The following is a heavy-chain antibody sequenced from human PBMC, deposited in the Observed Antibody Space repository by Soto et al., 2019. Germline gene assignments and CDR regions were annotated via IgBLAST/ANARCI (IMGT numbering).Heavy chain of an antibody. CDR2: IIPILGIA. V-gene: IGHV1-69*04. Sequence: ASVKVSCKASGGTFSSYTISWVRQAPGQGLEWMGRIIPILGIANYAQKFQGRVTITADKSTSTAYMELSSLRSEDTAVYYCAKDGGYCCSSSCYSGSYYYYYYMDVWGKGTTVTVSS. J-gene: IGHJ6*03. CDR3: AKDGGYCCSSSCYSGSYYYYYYMDV. CDR1: GGTFSSYT. D-gene: IGHD2-2*03.